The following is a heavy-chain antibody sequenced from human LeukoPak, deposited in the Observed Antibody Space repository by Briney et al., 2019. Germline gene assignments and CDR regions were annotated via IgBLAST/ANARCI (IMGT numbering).Heavy chain of an antibody. D-gene: IGHD1-14*01. V-gene: IGHV3-74*01. J-gene: IGHJ4*02. CDR2: INPGGSSI. Sequence: TGGSLRLSCAASGFTFSSYWMHWVRHVPGKGLVWVARINPGGSSITYADSVKSRFTISRDNAKNTLYLQMDSLRAEDTGVYYCARSNQADDYWGQGTLVTVSS. CDR3: ARSNQADDY. CDR1: GFTFSSYW.